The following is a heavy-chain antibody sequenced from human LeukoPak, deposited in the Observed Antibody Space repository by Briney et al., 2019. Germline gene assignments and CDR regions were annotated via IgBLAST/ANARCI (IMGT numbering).Heavy chain of an antibody. CDR1: GFTFISYA. D-gene: IGHD3-3*01. CDR2: ISGSGGST. CDR3: AKSQDCWRLFHFDD. J-gene: IGHJ4*02. V-gene: IGHV3-23*01. Sequence: GGSLRLSCAASGFTFISYATSWVRQAPGKGLEWVSVISGSGGSTYSADSVKGRFTISRDNSKNTLYLQMNSLRAEDTAVYFCAKSQDCWRLFHFDDWGQGTLVTVSS.